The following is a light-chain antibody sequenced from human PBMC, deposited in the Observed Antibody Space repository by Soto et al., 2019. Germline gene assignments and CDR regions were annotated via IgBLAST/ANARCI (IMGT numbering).Light chain of an antibody. CDR2: GVF. CDR3: QQYNDWPRT. CDR1: QSVSRN. J-gene: IGKJ3*01. V-gene: IGKV3D-15*01. Sequence: EIMMTQSPATLSVSPGERATLSCRASQSVSRNLAWYQQKPGQAPRLLLYGVFTRATGIPARFSGSGSGTEFTLTISSMQSEDFAIYYCQQYNDWPRTFGPGTKVDFK.